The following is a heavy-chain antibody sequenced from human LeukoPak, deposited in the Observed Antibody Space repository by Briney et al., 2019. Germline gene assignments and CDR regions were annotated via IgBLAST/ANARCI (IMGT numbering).Heavy chain of an antibody. V-gene: IGHV1-8*01. Sequence: VASVKVSCKASGYTFTRYDINWVRQAPGQGLEWMGCMNPNSGNTGYAQKFQGRVTMTRNTAISTAYMELSSLRSEDTAVYYCARDYYDSSGYYSGDYWGQGTLVTVSS. J-gene: IGHJ4*02. CDR2: MNPNSGNT. CDR1: GYTFTRYD. CDR3: ARDYYDSSGYYSGDY. D-gene: IGHD3-22*01.